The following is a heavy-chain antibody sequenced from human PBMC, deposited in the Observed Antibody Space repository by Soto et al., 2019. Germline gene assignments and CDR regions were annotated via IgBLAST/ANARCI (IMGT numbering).Heavy chain of an antibody. D-gene: IGHD6-13*01. J-gene: IGHJ4*02. V-gene: IGHV3-23*01. Sequence: PGGSLRLSCAASRFTFRNYGMSWVRQGPGKGLEWVSGISPTGEQRFYVDSVKGRFFISRDNSQNTLSLEMSNLRADDTAVYYCAKDERSRYSPYCFDYWGQGTLVTVSS. CDR1: RFTFRNYG. CDR2: ISPTGEQR. CDR3: AKDERSRYSPYCFDY.